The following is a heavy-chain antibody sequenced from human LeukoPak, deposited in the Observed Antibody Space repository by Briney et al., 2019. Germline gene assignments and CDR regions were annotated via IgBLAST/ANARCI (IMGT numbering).Heavy chain of an antibody. V-gene: IGHV3-53*05. J-gene: IGHJ4*02. Sequence: QPGGSLRLSCAASGFTVSSNYMSWVRQAPGKGLEWVSVIYSGGSTYYTDSVKGRFTISRDNSKNTLYLQMNSLRAEDTAVYYCARLYFGSQSYSFDYWGQGSLVTVSP. D-gene: IGHD3-10*01. CDR1: GFTVSSNY. CDR3: ARLYFGSQSYSFDY. CDR2: IYSGGST.